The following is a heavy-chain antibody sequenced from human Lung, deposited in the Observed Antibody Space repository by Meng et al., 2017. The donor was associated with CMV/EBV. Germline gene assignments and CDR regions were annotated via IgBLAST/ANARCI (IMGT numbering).Heavy chain of an antibody. D-gene: IGHD6-19*01. CDR3: ARATGGNGPVAYYYYGLDV. CDR1: GGSISGYY. CDR2: IYYTGST. V-gene: IGHV4-59*01. Sequence: SETLSLTXAVSGGSISGYYWSWIRQPPGKGLEWIGYIYYTGSTNYNPSLKSRVTISLDTSKNQFSLKLRSVTAADTAVYYCARATGGNGPVAYYYYGLDVWGQGTTVTVSS. J-gene: IGHJ6*02.